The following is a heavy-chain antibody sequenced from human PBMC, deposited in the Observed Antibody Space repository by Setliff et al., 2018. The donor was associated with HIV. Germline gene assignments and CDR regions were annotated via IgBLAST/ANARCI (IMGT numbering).Heavy chain of an antibody. D-gene: IGHD1-1*01. CDR2: IHPYTGDT. Sequence: ASVKVSCKAFGYAFSSYGINWLRQAPGQGLEWMGWIHPYTGDTDQGQKVQGRLTMTTDTSTNTAYMELTSLRSDDTAVYFCAREPPEVTITTHKLDIWGQGTLVT. J-gene: IGHJ3*02. CDR3: AREPPEVTITTHKLDI. CDR1: GYAFSSYG. V-gene: IGHV1-18*01.